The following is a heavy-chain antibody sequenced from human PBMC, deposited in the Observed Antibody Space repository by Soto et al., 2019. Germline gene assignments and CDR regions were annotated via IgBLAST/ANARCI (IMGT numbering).Heavy chain of an antibody. Sequence: QVQLVQSGAEVKKPGASVKVSCKASGYTFTTYGISWVRQAPGQGLEWMGWISSYNGNTKYAQKLQDRVTMTTDTSTNIAYMELRSLRSDDTAVFYCARDRGSGSYYARFDYWGQGTLVTVSS. CDR2: ISSYNGNT. V-gene: IGHV1-18*01. CDR3: ARDRGSGSYYARFDY. CDR1: GYTFTTYG. D-gene: IGHD1-26*01. J-gene: IGHJ4*02.